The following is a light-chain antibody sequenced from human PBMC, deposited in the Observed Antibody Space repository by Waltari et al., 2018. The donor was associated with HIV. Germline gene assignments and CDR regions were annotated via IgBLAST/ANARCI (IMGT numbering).Light chain of an antibody. CDR2: DVS. V-gene: IGLV2-14*03. Sequence: QSALTQPAPVSGSSGQSITIPSTGTSSAIGGSNDASWYQQHTGKAPKLMISDVSHRPSGVSNRFSGSKSGNTASLTSSGLQAEDEADYYCSSYTSSSTLGVFGSGTKVTVL. CDR1: SSAIGGSND. J-gene: IGLJ1*01. CDR3: SSYTSSSTLGV.